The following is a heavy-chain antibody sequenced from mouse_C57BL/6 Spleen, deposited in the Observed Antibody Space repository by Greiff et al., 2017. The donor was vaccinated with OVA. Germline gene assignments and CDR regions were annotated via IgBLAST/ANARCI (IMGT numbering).Heavy chain of an antibody. D-gene: IGHD2-3*01. CDR2: ISSGGSYT. CDR1: GFTFSSYG. Sequence: EVQGVESGGGLVKPGGSLKLSCAASGFTFSSYGMSWVRQTPDKRLEWVATISSGGSYTYYPDSVKGRFTISRDNAKNTLYLQMSSLKSEDTAMYYCARQNGYSLYYFDYWGQGTTLTVSS. V-gene: IGHV5-6*01. J-gene: IGHJ2*01. CDR3: ARQNGYSLYYFDY.